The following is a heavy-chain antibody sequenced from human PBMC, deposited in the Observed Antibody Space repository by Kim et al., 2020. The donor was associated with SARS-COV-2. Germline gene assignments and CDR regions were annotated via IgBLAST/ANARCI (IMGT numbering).Heavy chain of an antibody. J-gene: IGHJ4*02. CDR2: IKQDGSLK. Sequence: GGSLRLSCAASGFTFSNYWMTWVRQAPGKGLEWVANIKQDGSLKYYVNSVRGRFTVSRDNAKNSLYLQMNSLRVEDTGIYYCVSKSTGWGQVTLVTVSS. CDR3: VSKSTG. CDR1: GFTFSNYW. V-gene: IGHV3-7*01.